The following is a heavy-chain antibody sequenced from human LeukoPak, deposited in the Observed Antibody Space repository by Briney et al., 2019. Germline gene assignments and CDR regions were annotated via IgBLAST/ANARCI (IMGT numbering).Heavy chain of an antibody. J-gene: IGHJ6*03. CDR2: IYYSGST. V-gene: IGHV4-59*01. CDR3: ARRATSYCSGGSCYTHYYYYMDV. D-gene: IGHD2-15*01. CDR1: GGSISSYY. Sequence: RSSETLSLTCTVSGGSISSYYWSWIRQPPGKGLEWIGYIYYSGSTNYNPSLKSRVTISVDTSKNQFSLKLSSVTAADTAVYYCARRATSYCSGGSCYTHYYYYMDVWGKGTTVTISS.